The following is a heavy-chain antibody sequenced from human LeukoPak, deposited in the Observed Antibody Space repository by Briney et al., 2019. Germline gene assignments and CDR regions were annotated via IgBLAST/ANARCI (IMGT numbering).Heavy chain of an antibody. J-gene: IGHJ6*03. CDR2: IRYDGSNK. Sequence: GGSLRLSCAASGFTFSSYGMHWVRQAPGKGLEWVAFIRYDGSNKYYADSVKGRFTISRDNSKNTLYLQMNSLRAEDTAVYYCAKVNGSGSYYYYYYYMDVWGKGTTVTISS. CDR3: AKVNGSGSYYYYYYYMDV. CDR1: GFTFSSYG. D-gene: IGHD3-10*01. V-gene: IGHV3-30*02.